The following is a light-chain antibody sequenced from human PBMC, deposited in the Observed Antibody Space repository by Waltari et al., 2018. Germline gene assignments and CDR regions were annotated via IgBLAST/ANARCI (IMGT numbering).Light chain of an antibody. CDR1: TGTVTSGHY. J-gene: IGLJ3*02. CDR3: LLLYSGARWV. CDR2: DTS. V-gene: IGLV7-46*01. Sequence: QAVVTQEPSLTVSPGGTVTLTCGSSTGTVTSGHYPYWFQQKPGQAPRTLIYDTSNKHSWTPARFSGSRLGGKAALTLSGAQPEDEADYYCLLLYSGARWVFGGGTKLTVL.